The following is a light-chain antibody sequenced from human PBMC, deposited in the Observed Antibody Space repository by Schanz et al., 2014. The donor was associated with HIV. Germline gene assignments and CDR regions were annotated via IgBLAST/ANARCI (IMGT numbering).Light chain of an antibody. J-gene: IGLJ3*02. Sequence: QSALTQPPSASGSRGQSVTISCTGTSSDVGHYDYVSWYQQHPGKAPKLIIFDVDNRPSGVSNRFSGSKSGNTASLTFSGLQAEDEAEYYCSSYAGSYTWVFGGGTKLTVL. CDR3: SSYAGSYTWV. CDR2: DVD. V-gene: IGLV2-8*01. CDR1: SSDVGHYDY.